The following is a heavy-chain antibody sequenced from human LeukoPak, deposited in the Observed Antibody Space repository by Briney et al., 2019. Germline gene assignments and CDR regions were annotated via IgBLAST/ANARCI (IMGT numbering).Heavy chain of an antibody. CDR1: GFTFSSYA. D-gene: IGHD2-2*01. Sequence: PGGSLRLSCAASGFTFSSYAMSWVRQAPGKVLEWVSAISGSGGSTYYADSVKGRFSISRDNSKNTLYLQLNSLRAEDTAIYYCAKEKAAYCSSTSCSDGYDYWGQGTLVTVSS. V-gene: IGHV3-23*01. CDR3: AKEKAAYCSSTSCSDGYDY. CDR2: ISGSGGST. J-gene: IGHJ4*02.